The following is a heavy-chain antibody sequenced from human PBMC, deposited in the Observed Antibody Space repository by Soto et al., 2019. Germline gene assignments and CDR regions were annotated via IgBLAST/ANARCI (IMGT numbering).Heavy chain of an antibody. Sequence: ASVKVSCKASGYTFTSYGISWVRQAPGQGLEWMGWISAYNGNTNYAQKLQGRVTMTTDTSTSTAYMELRSLRSDDTAVYYCARDVAYYYDSSGYYCDYWGHGTLVTVSS. CDR2: ISAYNGNT. CDR1: GYTFTSYG. J-gene: IGHJ4*01. D-gene: IGHD3-22*01. V-gene: IGHV1-18*04. CDR3: ARDVAYYYDSSGYYCDY.